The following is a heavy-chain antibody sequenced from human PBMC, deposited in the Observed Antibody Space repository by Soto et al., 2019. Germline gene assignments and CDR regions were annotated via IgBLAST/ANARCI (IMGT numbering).Heavy chain of an antibody. D-gene: IGHD5-12*01. CDR2: INHSGST. Sequence: QVQLQQWGAGLLKPSETLSLTCAVYGGSFSGYYWSWIRQPPGKGLEWIGEINHSGSTNYNPSLKSRVTISVHTTKNLVPLELSSVNAADTGVYYCARGRQWLRFTKAGYWGQGTLVTVFS. CDR1: GGSFSGYY. J-gene: IGHJ4*02. V-gene: IGHV4-34*01. CDR3: ARGRQWLRFTKAGY.